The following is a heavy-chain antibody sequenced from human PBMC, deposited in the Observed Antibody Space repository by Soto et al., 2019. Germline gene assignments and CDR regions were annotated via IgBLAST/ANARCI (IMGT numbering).Heavy chain of an antibody. CDR2: IYYSGST. D-gene: IGHD3-10*01. CDR3: ARAGYYYGSGSYGSPPENGMDV. J-gene: IGHJ6*02. CDR1: GGSSSIRYYY. Sequence: TLSLTCPVSGGSSSIRYYYLLWIRPPPGNCLEWIGDIYYSGSTYYNPSLKSRVTISVDTSKNQFSLKLSSVTAADTAVYYCARAGYYYGSGSYGSPPENGMDVWGQGTTVTVSS. V-gene: IGHV4-30-4*01.